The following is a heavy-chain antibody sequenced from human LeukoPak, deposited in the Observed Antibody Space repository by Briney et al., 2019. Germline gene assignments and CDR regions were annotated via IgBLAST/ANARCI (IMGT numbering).Heavy chain of an antibody. J-gene: IGHJ4*02. CDR1: GFTFSSYG. CDR3: ARERYCSGGSCYRYYFDY. V-gene: IGHV3-33*01. D-gene: IGHD2-15*01. CDR2: IWYDGSNK. Sequence: GRSLRFSCAASGFTFSSYGMHWVRQAPGKGLEWVAVIWYDGSNKYYADSVKGRFTISRDNSNNTLYLQMNSLRTEDAAVYYCARERYCSGGSCYRYYFDYWGQGTLVTVYS.